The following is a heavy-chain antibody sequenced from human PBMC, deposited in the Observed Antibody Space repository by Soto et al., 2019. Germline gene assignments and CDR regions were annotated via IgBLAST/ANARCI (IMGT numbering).Heavy chain of an antibody. V-gene: IGHV3-30-3*01. CDR1: GFTFRSYA. D-gene: IGHD3-22*01. Sequence: QVQLVESGGGVVQPGRSLRLSCGVSGFTFRSYAMYWVRQAPGKGLEWVAVITHDGSQKYYADYVKGRFTISRDNSKNTLFLKMNSVREDDTAVYYCARDPFDYDSGIGPPPSRGFDYWGQGILVTVSS. CDR3: ARDPFDYDSGIGPPPSRGFDY. J-gene: IGHJ4*02. CDR2: ITHDGSQK.